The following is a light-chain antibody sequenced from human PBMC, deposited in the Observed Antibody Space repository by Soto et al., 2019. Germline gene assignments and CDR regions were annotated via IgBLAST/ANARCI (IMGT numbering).Light chain of an antibody. Sequence: EIVLTQSPDTLSLSPGERATLSCRASQSVGSNYLAWYQQKPGQAPRLLMYDASGRASGIPDRFSGSGSGTDFTLTISSLEPEDFAVYYCQVYDRSPLFGGGTKVDIK. J-gene: IGKJ4*01. V-gene: IGKV3-20*01. CDR1: QSVGSNY. CDR3: QVYDRSPL. CDR2: DAS.